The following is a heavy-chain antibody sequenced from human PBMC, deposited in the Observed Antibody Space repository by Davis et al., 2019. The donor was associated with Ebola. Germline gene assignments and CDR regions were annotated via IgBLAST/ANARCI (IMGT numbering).Heavy chain of an antibody. CDR3: ARVAGYSYGYPLDI. CDR1: GFTFSSYW. CDR2: INHSGST. D-gene: IGHD5-18*01. J-gene: IGHJ3*02. V-gene: IGHV4-34*01. Sequence: ESLKISCAASGFTFSSYWMHWVRQPPGKGLEWIGEINHSGSTNYNPSLKSRVTISVDTSKNQFSLKLSSVTAADTAVYYCARVAGYSYGYPLDIWGQGTMVTVSS.